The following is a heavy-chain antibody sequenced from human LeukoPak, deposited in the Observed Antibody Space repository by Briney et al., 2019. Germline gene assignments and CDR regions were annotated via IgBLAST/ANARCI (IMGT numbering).Heavy chain of an antibody. CDR1: GGSFSGYY. J-gene: IGHJ3*02. V-gene: IGHV4-34*01. D-gene: IGHD6-13*01. Sequence: SETLSLTCAVYGGSFSGYYWSWIRQPPGKGLEWIGEINHSGSTNYNPSLKSRVTISVDTSKNQFSLKPSSVTAADTAVYYCARGLRVLAATVIWGQGTMVTVSS. CDR3: ARGLRVLAATVI. CDR2: INHSGST.